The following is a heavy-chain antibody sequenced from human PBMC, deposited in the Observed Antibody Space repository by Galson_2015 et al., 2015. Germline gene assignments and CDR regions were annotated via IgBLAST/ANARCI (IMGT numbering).Heavy chain of an antibody. CDR2: IYSGGST. Sequence: SLRLSCAASGFTVSSNYMSWVRQAPGKGLEWVSVIYSGGSTYYADSVKGRFTISRDNSKNTLYLQMNSLRAEDTAVYYCARDRDCSGGSCSWDAFDIWGQGTMVTVSS. V-gene: IGHV3-53*01. CDR1: GFTVSSNY. D-gene: IGHD2-15*01. CDR3: ARDRDCSGGSCSWDAFDI. J-gene: IGHJ3*02.